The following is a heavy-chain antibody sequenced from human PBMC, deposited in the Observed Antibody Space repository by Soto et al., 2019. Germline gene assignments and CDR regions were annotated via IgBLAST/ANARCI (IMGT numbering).Heavy chain of an antibody. CDR3: AKDLRPDGRYDLDY. D-gene: IGHD2-15*01. J-gene: IGHJ4*02. CDR2: IAGDASSI. Sequence: GGSLRLSCAAYGFTFRTYAMNWVRQAPGKGLEWVAVIAGDASSIDYADSVKGRFTISRDNSKNIMYLQMTSLKVEDTATYFCAKDLRPDGRYDLDYWGQGTQVTVSS. V-gene: IGHV3-23*03. CDR1: GFTFRTYA.